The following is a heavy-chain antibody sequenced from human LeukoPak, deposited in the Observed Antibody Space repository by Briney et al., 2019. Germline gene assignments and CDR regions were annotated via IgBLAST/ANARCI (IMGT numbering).Heavy chain of an antibody. CDR2: ISSTGYYI. CDR3: ARHSHGDY. Sequence: GGSLRLSCAASGFTFSSYEMNWVRQAPGKGLEWVSSISSTGYYIYYADSVKGRFTISRDDAKNSLYLQMNSLRAEDTAVYYCARHSHGDYWGQEPWSPSPQ. J-gene: IGHJ4*01. V-gene: IGHV3-21*01. D-gene: IGHD2-21*01. CDR1: GFTFSSYE.